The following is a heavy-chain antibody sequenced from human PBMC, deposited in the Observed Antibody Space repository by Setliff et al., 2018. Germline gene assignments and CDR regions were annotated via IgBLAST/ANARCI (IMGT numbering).Heavy chain of an antibody. D-gene: IGHD4-17*01. CDR3: ARGTKTMVINYWYFDV. CDR1: GGSFSDYW. Sequence: SETLSLTCAVYGGSFSDYWWSWIRQLPGKGLEWIAEIHHSGSTNLHPSLKSRVAISVDPSKNQFYLNLGSVTAADTAVYFCARGTKTMVINYWYFDVWGRGTPVTVSS. V-gene: IGHV4-34*01. J-gene: IGHJ2*01. CDR2: IHHSGST.